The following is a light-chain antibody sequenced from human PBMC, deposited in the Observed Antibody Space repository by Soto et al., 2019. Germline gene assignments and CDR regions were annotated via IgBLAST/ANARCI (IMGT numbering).Light chain of an antibody. V-gene: IGKV1-5*01. CDR2: DAS. CDR3: QQYNSYSPT. CDR1: QTISSW. Sequence: DIQMTQSPSTLSGSVGDRVTITCRASQTISSWLAWYQQKPGKAPDLLIYDASTLQSGVPSRFSGSGSGTEFTLTISGLQPGDSATYYCQQYNSYSPTFGQGTKVDIK. J-gene: IGKJ1*01.